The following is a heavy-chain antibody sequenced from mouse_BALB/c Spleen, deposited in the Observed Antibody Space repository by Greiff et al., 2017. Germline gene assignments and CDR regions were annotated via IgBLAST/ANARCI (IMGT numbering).Heavy chain of an antibody. CDR1: GYTFTDYK. Sequence: VQLQQSGPELVKPGASVKISCKASGYTFTDYKMHWVKQSHGKSLEWIGYIYPYNGGTGYNQKFKSKATLTVDNSSSTAYMELRSLTSEDAAVYYCARRVLRYAMDYWGQGTSVTVSS. D-gene: IGHD1-1*01. J-gene: IGHJ4*01. V-gene: IGHV1S29*02. CDR2: IYPYNGGT. CDR3: ARRVLRYAMDY.